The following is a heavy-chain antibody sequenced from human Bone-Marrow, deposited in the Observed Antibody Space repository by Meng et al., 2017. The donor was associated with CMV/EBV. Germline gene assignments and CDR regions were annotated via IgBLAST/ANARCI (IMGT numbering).Heavy chain of an antibody. CDR2: INHSGST. V-gene: IGHV4-34*01. J-gene: IGHJ5*02. D-gene: IGHD3-10*01. Sequence: GSLRLSCAVYGGSFSGYYWSWIRQPPGKGLEWIGEINHSGSTNYNPSLKSRVTISVDTSKNQFSLKLSSVTAADTAVYYCARQAHYYGSGSYLHDWFDPWGQGTLVTVSS. CDR3: ARQAHYYGSGSYLHDWFDP. CDR1: GGSFSGYY.